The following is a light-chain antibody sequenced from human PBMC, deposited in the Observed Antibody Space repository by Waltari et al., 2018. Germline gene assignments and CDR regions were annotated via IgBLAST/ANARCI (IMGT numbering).Light chain of an antibody. Sequence: IVMTQSPATLSVSPGERATLSCRASQSISTNLAWFQEKPGQAPRLLIYGASTMATGVQARFSGSGSGTYFTLVISSLQSEDFAVYYCQQYDKWLRYSFGQGTKLEIK. V-gene: IGKV3-15*01. J-gene: IGKJ2*01. CDR3: QQYDKWLRYS. CDR2: GAS. CDR1: QSISTN.